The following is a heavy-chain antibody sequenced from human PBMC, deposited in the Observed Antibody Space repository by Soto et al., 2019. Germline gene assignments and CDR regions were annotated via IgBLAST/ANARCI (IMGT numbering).Heavy chain of an antibody. CDR3: AIDGPLDYGDYGTTGAYWYFDL. D-gene: IGHD4-17*01. CDR1: GFTFSSYW. CDR2: IKQDGSEK. Sequence: EVQLVESGGGLVQPGGSLRLSCAASGFTFSSYWMSWVRQAPGKGLEWVANIKQDGSEKYYVDSVKGRFTMSRDNAKNSLYLQMNSLSAEHTAVYYCAIDGPLDYGDYGTTGAYWYFDLWGRGTLVTVSS. J-gene: IGHJ2*01. V-gene: IGHV3-7*01.